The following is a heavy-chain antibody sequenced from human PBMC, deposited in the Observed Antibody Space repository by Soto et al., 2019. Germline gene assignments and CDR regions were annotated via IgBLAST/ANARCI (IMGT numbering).Heavy chain of an antibody. CDR1: GFTFSDHY. CDR2: LRNKANSYTT. V-gene: IGHV3-72*01. J-gene: IGHJ1*01. CDR3: TRSSVGDSAGLHH. D-gene: IGHD1-26*01. Sequence: PGGSLRLSCAVSGFTFSDHYMDWVRQAPGKGLEWVGRLRNKANSYTTEYAASVKGRFTISGDDSKNSVFLQMSSLKTEDTAVYYCTRSSVGDSAGLHHWGQGTLVTVSS.